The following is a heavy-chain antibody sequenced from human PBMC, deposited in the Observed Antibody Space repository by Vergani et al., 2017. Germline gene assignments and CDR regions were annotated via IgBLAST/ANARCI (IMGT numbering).Heavy chain of an antibody. CDR1: GFTFNIYA. CDR2: ITYNGCRT. J-gene: IGHJ4*02. CDR3: AKDYNIMWALHY. D-gene: IGHD2-21*01. V-gene: IGHV3-23*01. Sequence: EVRLLESGGGLVQPGGSLRLSCAASGFTFNIYAMSWVRQAPGKGLEWVSTITYNGCRTYYADSVTGRFTISRDNSKNTLFLQLKTLRAEDTGVYYCAKDYNIMWALHYWGQGTLVAVSS.